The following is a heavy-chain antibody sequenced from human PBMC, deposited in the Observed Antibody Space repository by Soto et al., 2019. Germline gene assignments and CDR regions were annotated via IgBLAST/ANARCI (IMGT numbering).Heavy chain of an antibody. D-gene: IGHD2-15*01. CDR2: ISGSGGST. Sequence: HPGGSLRLSCAASGFTFSSYAMSWFRQAPGKGLEWVSAISGSGGSTYYADSVKGRFTISRDNSKNTLYLQMNSLRAEDTAVYYCAKDRVVVVVAATQWGVFDYWGQGTLVTVSS. CDR1: GFTFSSYA. J-gene: IGHJ4*02. V-gene: IGHV3-23*01. CDR3: AKDRVVVVVAATQWGVFDY.